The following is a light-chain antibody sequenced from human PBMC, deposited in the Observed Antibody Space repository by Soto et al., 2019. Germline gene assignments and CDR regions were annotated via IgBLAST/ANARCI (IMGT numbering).Light chain of an antibody. J-gene: IGLJ1*01. CDR3: CSYTSSRTYV. Sequence: QSALTQPASVSGSPGQSITISCTGTSSDVGAYIYVSWYQHHPGKAPKVMIYEVTNRPSGVSDRFSGSKSGNTASLTISGLQAGDEADYYCCSYTSSRTYVFGTGTKVTVL. CDR1: SSDVGAYIY. CDR2: EVT. V-gene: IGLV2-14*01.